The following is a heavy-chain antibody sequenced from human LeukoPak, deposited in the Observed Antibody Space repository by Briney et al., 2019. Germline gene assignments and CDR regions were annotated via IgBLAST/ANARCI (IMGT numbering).Heavy chain of an antibody. V-gene: IGHV3-11*04. CDR3: AREGYTDYDYGPFDS. Sequence: GGSLRLSCAASGFSLSDYYMSWIRQAPGKGLEWVSYISTSGSTIYYADSVKGRFTISRDNAKNSLYLQMNSLRAEDTAVYYCAREGYTDYDYGPFDSWGQGTLVTVSS. D-gene: IGHD5-12*01. CDR1: GFSLSDYY. CDR2: ISTSGSTI. J-gene: IGHJ4*02.